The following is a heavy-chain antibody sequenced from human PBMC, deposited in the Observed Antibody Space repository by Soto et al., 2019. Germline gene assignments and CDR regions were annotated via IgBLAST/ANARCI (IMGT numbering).Heavy chain of an antibody. CDR2: ISSSSSTI. CDR3: ASGESYGSGSYPSKDV. J-gene: IGHJ6*02. D-gene: IGHD3-10*01. V-gene: IGHV3-48*02. CDR1: GFTFSSYS. Sequence: GSLRLSCAASGFTFSSYSMNWVRQAPGKGLEWVSYISSSSSTIYYADSVKGRFTISRDNAKNSLYLQMNSLRDEDTAVYYCASGESYGSGSYPSKDVWGQGTTVTVSS.